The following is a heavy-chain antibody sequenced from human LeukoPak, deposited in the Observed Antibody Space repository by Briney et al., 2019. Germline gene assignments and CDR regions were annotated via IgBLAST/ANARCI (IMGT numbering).Heavy chain of an antibody. D-gene: IGHD3-10*01. CDR3: TRHGSSSGSYPDY. V-gene: IGHV3-73*01. CDR2: IRSKANSYAT. CDR1: GFTFSGSA. Sequence: GGSLRLSCAASGFTFSGSAMHWVRQASGKGLEWVGRIRSKANSYATAHGASVKGRFTISRDDAKNTAYLQMNSLKTEDTAVYYCTRHGSSSGSYPDYWGQGTLVTVSS. J-gene: IGHJ4*02.